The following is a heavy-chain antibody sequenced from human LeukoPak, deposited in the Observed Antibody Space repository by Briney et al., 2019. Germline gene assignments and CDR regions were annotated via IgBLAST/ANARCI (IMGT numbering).Heavy chain of an antibody. Sequence: SVKVSCKASGGTFSSYAISWVRQAPGQGLEWMGGIIPIFGTANYARKFQGRVTITTDESTSTAYMELSSLRSEDTAVYYCARSRKGITIFGVVIASLDVWGKGTTVTVSS. CDR1: GGTFSSYA. J-gene: IGHJ6*04. V-gene: IGHV1-69*05. D-gene: IGHD3-3*01. CDR3: ARSRKGITIFGVVIASLDV. CDR2: IIPIFGTA.